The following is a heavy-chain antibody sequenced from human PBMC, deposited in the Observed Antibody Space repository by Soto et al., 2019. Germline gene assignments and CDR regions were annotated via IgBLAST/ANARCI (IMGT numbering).Heavy chain of an antibody. D-gene: IGHD2-21*01. CDR3: ARPGVVVTSPFDY. Sequence: QVQLQESGPGLVKPSQTLSLTCTVSGGSISSGDYYWSWIRQPPGKGLEWIGYIYYSGSTYYNPSLKSRVXXSXDRXKTQFPLKLSSVTAADTAVYYCARPGVVVTSPFDYWGPGTLVTVSS. V-gene: IGHV4-30-4*01. CDR2: IYYSGST. J-gene: IGHJ4*02. CDR1: GGSISSGDYY.